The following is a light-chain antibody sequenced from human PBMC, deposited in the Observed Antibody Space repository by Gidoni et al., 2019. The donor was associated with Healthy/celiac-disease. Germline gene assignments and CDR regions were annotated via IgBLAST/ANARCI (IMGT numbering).Light chain of an antibody. CDR2: AAS. Sequence: DIQMTQSPSSLAASVGDRVTITCRASQGISNYVAWYQQKPGKVPKLLIYAASTLQSGVPSRFSVSGSGTDFTLTISSLPPEDVATYYCQKYNSAPRTFGQGTKVEIK. V-gene: IGKV1-27*01. J-gene: IGKJ1*01. CDR3: QKYNSAPRT. CDR1: QGISNY.